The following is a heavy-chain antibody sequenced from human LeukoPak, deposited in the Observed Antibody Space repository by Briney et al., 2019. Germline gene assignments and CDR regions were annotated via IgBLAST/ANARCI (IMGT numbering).Heavy chain of an antibody. CDR2: INHSGST. D-gene: IGHD5-24*01. CDR3: ARRGRYNRLDY. CDR1: GGSFSGYY. J-gene: IGHJ4*02. Sequence: SETLSLTCAVYGGSFSGYYWSWIRQPPGKGLEWIGEINHSGSTNYNPSLKSRVTISVDTSKNQFSLKLSSVTAADTAVYYCARRGRYNRLDYWGQGTLVTVSS. V-gene: IGHV4-34*01.